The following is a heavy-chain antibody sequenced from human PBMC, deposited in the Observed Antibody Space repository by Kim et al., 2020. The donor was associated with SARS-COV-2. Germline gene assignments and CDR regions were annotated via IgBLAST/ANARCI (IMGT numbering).Heavy chain of an antibody. J-gene: IGHJ1*01. CDR2: IYYSGST. CDR3: TSSGRYAYFQY. CDR1: GGSVSSGSYY. Sequence: SETLSLTCTVSGGSVSSGSYYWSWIRQSPGKGLEWIGYIYYSGSTNYNPSLKSRVTMSVDTSKNQFSLKLSSVTAADTAVYYCTSSGRYAYFQYWGQGTLVTVSS. D-gene: IGHD3-10*01. V-gene: IGHV4-61*01.